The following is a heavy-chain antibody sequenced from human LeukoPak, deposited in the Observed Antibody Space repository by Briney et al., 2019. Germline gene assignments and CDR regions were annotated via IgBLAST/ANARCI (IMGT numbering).Heavy chain of an antibody. Sequence: SETLSLTCTVSGGSISSYYWSWTRQPPGKGLEWIGYIYYSGSTNYNPSLKSRVTISVDTSKNQFPPKLSSVTAADTAVYYCAGTYYYDSSGYYLDYWGQGTLVTVSS. J-gene: IGHJ4*02. D-gene: IGHD3-22*01. V-gene: IGHV4-59*01. CDR1: GGSISSYY. CDR3: AGTYYYDSSGYYLDY. CDR2: IYYSGST.